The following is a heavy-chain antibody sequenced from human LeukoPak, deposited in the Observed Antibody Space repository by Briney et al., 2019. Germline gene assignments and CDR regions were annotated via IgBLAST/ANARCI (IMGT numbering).Heavy chain of an antibody. CDR1: GYTFTGYY. Sequence: ASVKVSCKASGYTFTGYYMHWVRQAPGQGLEWMGWINPNSGGTNYAQKLQGRVTMTTDTSTSTAYMELRSLRSDDTAVYYCARDGGAAAGTLDYWGQGTLVTVSS. CDR2: INPNSGGT. CDR3: ARDGGAAAGTLDY. D-gene: IGHD6-13*01. J-gene: IGHJ4*02. V-gene: IGHV1-2*02.